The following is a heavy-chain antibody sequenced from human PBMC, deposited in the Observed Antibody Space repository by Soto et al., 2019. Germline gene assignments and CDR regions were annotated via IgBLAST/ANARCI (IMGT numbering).Heavy chain of an antibody. CDR1: GGTFSSYA. D-gene: IGHD4-4*01. J-gene: IGHJ6*02. CDR3: ASPSPYSNPRTLYYYYGMDV. V-gene: IGHV1-69*13. Sequence: ALVKVSCKASGGTFSSYAISWVRQAPGQGLEWMGGIIPIFGTANYAQKFQGRVTITADESTSTAYMELSSLRSEDTAVYYCASPSPYSNPRTLYYYYGMDVWGQGTTVTVSS. CDR2: IIPIFGTA.